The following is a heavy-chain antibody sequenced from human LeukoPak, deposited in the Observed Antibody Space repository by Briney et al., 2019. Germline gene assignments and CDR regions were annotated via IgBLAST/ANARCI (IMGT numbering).Heavy chain of an antibody. CDR2: INSDGSST. CDR1: GFTFSSYW. D-gene: IGHD3-10*02. J-gene: IGHJ4*02. CDR3: VRDRDYYVFDL. V-gene: IGHV3-74*01. Sequence: GGSLRLSCAASGFTFSSYWMHWVRQAPGKELVWVSRINSDGSSTSYADSVKGRFTISRDNAKNSVYLQMNSLRAEDTAVYYCVRDRDYYVFDLWGQGTLVTVSS.